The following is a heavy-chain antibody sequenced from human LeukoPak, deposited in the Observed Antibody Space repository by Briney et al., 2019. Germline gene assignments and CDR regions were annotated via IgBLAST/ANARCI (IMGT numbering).Heavy chain of an antibody. CDR3: ARGSLLGYCSGGSCYSSLSRNYYFDC. V-gene: IGHV4-39*07. Sequence: SETLSLTCTVSGGSISSSSAYWGWIRQPPGKGLEWIGSIYYSKNTYYNPSLKSRVTISVDTSKNQFSLKLSSVTAADTAVYYCARGSLLGYCSGGSCYSSLSRNYYFDCWGQGTLVTVSS. J-gene: IGHJ4*02. CDR2: IYYSKNT. D-gene: IGHD2-15*01. CDR1: GGSISSSSAY.